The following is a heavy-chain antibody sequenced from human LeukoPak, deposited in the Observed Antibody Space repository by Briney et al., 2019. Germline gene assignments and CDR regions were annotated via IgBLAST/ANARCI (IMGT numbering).Heavy chain of an antibody. V-gene: IGHV3-23*01. J-gene: IGHJ5*02. CDR3: ARDMSPRYSSSWYRFDP. D-gene: IGHD6-13*01. CDR2: ISGSGDNT. Sequence: PGGSLRLSCAASGFIFSSYAMSWVRQAPGKGLEWVSSISGSGDNTYNADSVKGRFIIFRDNSKNTLYLQMNSLRSEDTAVYYCARDMSPRYSSSWYRFDPWGQGTLVTVSS. CDR1: GFIFSSYA.